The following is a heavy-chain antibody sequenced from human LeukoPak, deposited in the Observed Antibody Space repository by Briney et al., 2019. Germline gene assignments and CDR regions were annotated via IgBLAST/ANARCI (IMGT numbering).Heavy chain of an antibody. V-gene: IGHV1-2*02. Sequence: ASVKVSCKASGYTFIGYYMHWVRQARGQGLEWMGWINPNSGGTNYAQKFQGRVTMTRDTSISTAYMELSRLRSDDTAVYYCARAYWTQGFDYWGQGTLVTVSS. J-gene: IGHJ4*02. CDR3: ARAYWTQGFDY. D-gene: IGHD1-1*01. CDR2: INPNSGGT. CDR1: GYTFIGYY.